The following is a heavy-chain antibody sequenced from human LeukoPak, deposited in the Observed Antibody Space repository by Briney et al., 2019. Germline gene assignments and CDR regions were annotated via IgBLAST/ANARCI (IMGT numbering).Heavy chain of an antibody. CDR3: ARHLDRSFVRAYYFDY. D-gene: IGHD2-2*03. V-gene: IGHV4-34*01. CDR2: INHSGST. J-gene: IGHJ4*02. Sequence: KPSETLSLTCAVYGGSFSGYYWSWIRQPPGKGLEWIGEINHSGSTNYNPSLKSRVTISVDTSKNQFSLKLSSVTAADTAVYYCARHLDRSFVRAYYFDYWGQGTLVTVSS. CDR1: GGSFSGYY.